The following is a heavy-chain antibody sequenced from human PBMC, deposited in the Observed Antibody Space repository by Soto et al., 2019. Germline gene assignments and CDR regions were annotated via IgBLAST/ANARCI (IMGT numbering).Heavy chain of an antibody. Sequence: GGYLRLSCAAPGFTFSSYIMNLLRQAPGKWLEWISTISSTSTNVYYADEVKRRFTISRDNPKHSLYLQMHSLHAEDMAVYYRARGIAPSSLVTFDVCGTVPMLAVSS. CDR1: GFTFSSYI. CDR3: ARGIAPSSLVTFDV. D-gene: IGHD6-13*01. J-gene: IGHJ3*01. CDR2: ISSTSTNV. V-gene: IGHV3-21*01.